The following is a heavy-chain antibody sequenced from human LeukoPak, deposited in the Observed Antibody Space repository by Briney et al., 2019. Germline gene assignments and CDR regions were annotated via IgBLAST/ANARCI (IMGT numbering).Heavy chain of an antibody. CDR2: INVDVAGT. D-gene: IGHD3-16*01. J-gene: IGHJ3*02. Sequence: GRTPRPSCSPSGFTSKNYALHCVPEAPRKGLEYVSGINVDVAGTYYADTVRSRFTISRDNCKNTLYLPMSSLRPHDTAVYFCVKTMVTFGGLIRTDAFDIWGQGTMVTVSS. V-gene: IGHV3-64D*06. CDR1: GFTSKNYA. CDR3: VKTMVTFGGLIRTDAFDI.